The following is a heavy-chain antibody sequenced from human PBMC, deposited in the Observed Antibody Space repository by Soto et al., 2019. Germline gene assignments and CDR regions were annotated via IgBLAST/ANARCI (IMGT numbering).Heavy chain of an antibody. J-gene: IGHJ6*02. Sequence: QVQLVESGGGVVQPGRSLRLSCAASGFTFSRYGMHWVRQAPGKGLEWVAVISYDGSNKYYADSVKGRFTISRDNSKNTLYLQMNSLRAEDTAVYYCAKDLVAAAGNYYYYGMDVWGQGTTVTVSS. CDR2: ISYDGSNK. D-gene: IGHD6-13*01. CDR1: GFTFSRYG. V-gene: IGHV3-30*18. CDR3: AKDLVAAAGNYYYYGMDV.